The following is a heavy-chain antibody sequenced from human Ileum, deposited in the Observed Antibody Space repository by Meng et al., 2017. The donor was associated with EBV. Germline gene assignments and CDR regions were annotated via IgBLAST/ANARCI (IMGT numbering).Heavy chain of an antibody. D-gene: IGHD6-13*01. Sequence: LPLQESGPGLVKPSETLSLTCTVSGASISSTPYYWGWIRQPPGKGLEWIGNIFNSGSTSYSPSLKSRVTISVDTSKNQFSLKLSSVTAADTAVYYCARDYSSSWYSGGFFKYWGQGILVTVSS. CDR1: GASISSTPYY. CDR2: IFNSGST. V-gene: IGHV4-39*07. J-gene: IGHJ1*01. CDR3: ARDYSSSWYSGGFFKY.